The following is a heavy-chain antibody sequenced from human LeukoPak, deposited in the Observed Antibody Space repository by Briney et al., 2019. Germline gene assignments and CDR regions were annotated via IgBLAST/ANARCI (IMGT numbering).Heavy chain of an antibody. CDR1: GGSFSGYY. J-gene: IGHJ6*02. D-gene: IGHD3-9*01. Sequence: SETLSLTCAVYGGSFSGYYWSWIRQPXXXXXXXXXEINHSGSTNYNPSLKSRVTISVDTSKNQFSLKLSPVTAADTAVYYCARAPRAGYLYYYGMDVWGQGTTVTVSS. V-gene: IGHV4-34*01. CDR2: INHSGST. CDR3: ARAPRAGYLYYYGMDV.